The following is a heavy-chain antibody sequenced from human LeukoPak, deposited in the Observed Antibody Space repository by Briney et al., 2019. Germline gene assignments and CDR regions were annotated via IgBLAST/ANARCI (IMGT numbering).Heavy chain of an antibody. V-gene: IGHV3-23*01. Sequence: GGSLRLSCAASGFTFSSSAMSWVRQAPGKGLEWVSAISNNGGYTYYADSVQGRFTISRDNSKSTLCLQMNSLRAEDTAVYYCAKQLEYCSNGSCYFPYWGQGTLVTVSS. J-gene: IGHJ4*02. CDR2: ISNNGGYT. CDR3: AKQLEYCSNGSCYFPY. CDR1: GFTFSSSA. D-gene: IGHD2-15*01.